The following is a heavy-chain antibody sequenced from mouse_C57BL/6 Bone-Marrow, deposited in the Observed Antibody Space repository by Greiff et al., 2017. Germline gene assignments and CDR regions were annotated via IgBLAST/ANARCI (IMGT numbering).Heavy chain of an antibody. J-gene: IGHJ2*01. Sequence: VQLKQSGAELVRPGASVKLSCTASGFNIKDDYIHWVKQRPEQGLEWIGGIDPEIGDTEYASKFQGKATITSDTSSNTAYLQLSSLTSEDTAVSFFSSFDGNYFDFWGQGTPLTVAS. V-gene: IGHV14-4*01. D-gene: IGHD2-3*01. CDR1: GFNIKDDY. CDR3: SSFDGNYFDF. CDR2: IDPEIGDT.